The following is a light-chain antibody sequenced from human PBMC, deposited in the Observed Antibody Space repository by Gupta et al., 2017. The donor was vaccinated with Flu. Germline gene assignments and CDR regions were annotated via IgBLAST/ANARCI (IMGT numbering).Light chain of an antibody. CDR3: QHEDYLPFT. Sequence: DIQMTQSPSSLSASVGDRVTITCQASQDINNYLNWYQQKPGKAPQLLIYDASNLEKGVPSRFRGSGSGTDFTFTISSLQPEDVATYYCQHEDYLPFTFGRGTKVEIK. CDR2: DAS. J-gene: IGKJ4*01. V-gene: IGKV1-33*01. CDR1: QDINNY.